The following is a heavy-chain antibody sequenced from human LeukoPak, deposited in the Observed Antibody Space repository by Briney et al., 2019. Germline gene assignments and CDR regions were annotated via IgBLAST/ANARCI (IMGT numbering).Heavy chain of an antibody. Sequence: PSETLSLTCTVSGGSISSYYWSWIRQPAGKGLEWIGRIYTSGSTNYNPSLKSRVTMSVDTSKNQFSLKLSSVTAADTAVYYCARGLYYDSSGSITGYYFDYWGQGTLVTVSS. D-gene: IGHD3-22*01. CDR2: IYTSGST. V-gene: IGHV4-4*07. CDR1: GGSISSYY. CDR3: ARGLYYDSSGSITGYYFDY. J-gene: IGHJ4*02.